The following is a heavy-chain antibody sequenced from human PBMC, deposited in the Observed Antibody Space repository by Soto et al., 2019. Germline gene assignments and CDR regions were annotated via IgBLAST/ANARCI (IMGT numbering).Heavy chain of an antibody. D-gene: IGHD3-22*01. CDR3: ARGIYDSSGSNFDY. J-gene: IGHJ4*02. Sequence: ASVKVSCKASGGTFSSYAISWVRQAPGQGLEWMGGIIPIFGTANYAQKFQGRVTITADESTSTAYMELSSLRSEDTAVYYCARGIYDSSGSNFDYWGQGTLVTVSS. V-gene: IGHV1-69*13. CDR2: IIPIFGTA. CDR1: GGTFSSYA.